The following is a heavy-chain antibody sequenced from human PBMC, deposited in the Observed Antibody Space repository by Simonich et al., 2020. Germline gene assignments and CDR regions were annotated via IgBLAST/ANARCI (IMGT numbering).Heavy chain of an antibody. V-gene: IGHV1-2*06. D-gene: IGHD3-22*01. Sequence: QVQLVQSGAEVKKPGASVKVSCKASGYTFTGYYMHWVRQAPGQGLEWMGRINPNSGGKNYAQKVQGRVTMTRDTSISTAYMELSRLRSDDTAVYYCARDWYYYDSSGYYSDAFDIWGQGTMVTVSS. CDR2: INPNSGGK. CDR3: ARDWYYYDSSGYYSDAFDI. CDR1: GYTFTGYY. J-gene: IGHJ3*02.